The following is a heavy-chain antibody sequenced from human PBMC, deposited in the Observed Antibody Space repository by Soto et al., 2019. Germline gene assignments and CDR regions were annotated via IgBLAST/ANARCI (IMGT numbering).Heavy chain of an antibody. D-gene: IGHD3-10*01. CDR1: GYTFTSYY. Sequence: ASVKVSCKASGYTFTSYYMHWVRQAPGQGLEWMGIINPSGGSTSYAQKFQGRVTMTRDTSTSTVYMELSSLRSEDTAVYYCARDFGQITMVRGVISDYYYGMDVWGQWTTVTVSS. J-gene: IGHJ6*02. CDR2: INPSGGST. CDR3: ARDFGQITMVRGVISDYYYGMDV. V-gene: IGHV1-46*01.